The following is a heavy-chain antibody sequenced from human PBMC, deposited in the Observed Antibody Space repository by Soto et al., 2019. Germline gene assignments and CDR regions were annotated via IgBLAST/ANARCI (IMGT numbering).Heavy chain of an antibody. Sequence: EVQLLESGGGLVQPGGSLRLSCAASGFTFSSYAMSWVRQAPGKGLEWVSTIFNSDGATYYADSVKGRFAISRDNCKTTLCLQMNSLRVEDTAIYYCAKGVGAGVVVVMGATFNYWGQGPLVIVSP. J-gene: IGHJ4*02. D-gene: IGHD2-15*01. CDR1: GFTFSSYA. CDR3: AKGVGAGVVVVMGATFNY. V-gene: IGHV3-23*01. CDR2: IFNSDGAT.